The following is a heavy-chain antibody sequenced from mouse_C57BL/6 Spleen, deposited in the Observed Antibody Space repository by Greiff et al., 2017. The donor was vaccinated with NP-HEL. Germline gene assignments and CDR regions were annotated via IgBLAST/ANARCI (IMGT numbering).Heavy chain of an antibody. CDR1: GYSITSGYD. J-gene: IGHJ3*01. CDR3: AREGPLLRGFAY. CDR2: ISYSGST. Sequence: EVKLQESGPGMVKPSQSLSLTCTVTGYSITSGYDWHWIRHFPGNKLEWMGYISYSGSTNYNPSLKSRISITHDTSKNHFFLKLNSVTTEDTATYYCAREGPLLRGFAYWGQGTLVTVSA. D-gene: IGHD1-1*01. V-gene: IGHV3-1*01.